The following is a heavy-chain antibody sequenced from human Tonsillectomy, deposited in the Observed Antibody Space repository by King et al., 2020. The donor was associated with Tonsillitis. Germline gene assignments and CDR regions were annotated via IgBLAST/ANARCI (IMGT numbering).Heavy chain of an antibody. CDR1: GFTFGESP. J-gene: IGHJ4*02. CDR2: IRSKTYGGTR. Sequence: VQLVESGGGLVQPGRSLRLSCTASGFTFGESPMNWVRQAPGKGLEWVGFIRSKTYGGTREYAASVKGRFTISRDDSKSIAYLQMNSLKTEDTAVYYCTRGRGSSYGYEGINDYWGQGTLVTVSS. CDR3: TRGRGSSYGYEGINDY. D-gene: IGHD5-18*01. V-gene: IGHV3-49*04.